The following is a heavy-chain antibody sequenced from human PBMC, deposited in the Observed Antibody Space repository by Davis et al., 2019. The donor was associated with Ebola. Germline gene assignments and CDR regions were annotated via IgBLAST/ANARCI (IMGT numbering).Heavy chain of an antibody. V-gene: IGHV4-34*01. J-gene: IGHJ4*02. CDR1: GGSFSGYY. Sequence: SETLSLTCAVYGGSFSGYYWSWIRQPPGKGLEWIGEINHSGSTNYNPSLKSRVTISVDTSKNQFSLKLSSVTAADTAVYYCARDRGQLGWWFDYWGQGTLVTVSS. D-gene: IGHD2-15*01. CDR3: ARDRGQLGWWFDY. CDR2: INHSGST.